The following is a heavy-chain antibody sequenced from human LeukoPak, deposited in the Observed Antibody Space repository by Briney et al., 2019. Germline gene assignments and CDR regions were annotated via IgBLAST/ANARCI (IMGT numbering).Heavy chain of an antibody. J-gene: IGHJ4*02. CDR3: ARGGDGVLLWFGELGYFDY. Sequence: ASVKVSCKASGYTFTSYGISWVRQAPGQGLEWMGWISAYNGNTNYAQKLQGRVTMTTDTSTSTAYMELRSLRSDDTAVYYCARGGDGVLLWFGELGYFDYWGQGILVTVSS. V-gene: IGHV1-18*01. CDR2: ISAYNGNT. D-gene: IGHD3-10*01. CDR1: GYTFTSYG.